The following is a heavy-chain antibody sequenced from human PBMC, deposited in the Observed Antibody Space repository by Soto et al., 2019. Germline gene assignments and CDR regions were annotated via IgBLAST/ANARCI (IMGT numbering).Heavy chain of an antibody. CDR2: ISGSGGST. Sequence: EVQLLESGGCLVQPGGSLRLSCAASGFTFSSYAMSWVRQAPGKGLEWVSAISGSGGSTYYADSVTCRFTISRDNSKNKLYLQMDSLRAEDTAVYYWAKDQMAHDYGSGRGKGGMDVWGQGTTVTVSS. CDR3: AKDQMAHDYGSGRGKGGMDV. CDR1: GFTFSSYA. J-gene: IGHJ6*02. V-gene: IGHV3-23*01. D-gene: IGHD3-10*01.